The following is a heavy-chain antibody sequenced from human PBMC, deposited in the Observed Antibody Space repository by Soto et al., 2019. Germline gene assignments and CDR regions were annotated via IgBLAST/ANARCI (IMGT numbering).Heavy chain of an antibody. CDR2: IYYSGST. CDR1: GASLSTSAYY. D-gene: IGHD5-18*01. Sequence: QVQLQESGPGLVKPSQTLSLTCTVSGASLSTSAYYWSWIRQHPGKGLEWIGYIYYSGSTFYNPSLMSRVTISVDTSKYQFSLKMTSVTAADTAVYYCARHVSAVGRRGYFDYWGLGTLVTVSS. V-gene: IGHV4-31*03. CDR3: ARHVSAVGRRGYFDY. J-gene: IGHJ4*02.